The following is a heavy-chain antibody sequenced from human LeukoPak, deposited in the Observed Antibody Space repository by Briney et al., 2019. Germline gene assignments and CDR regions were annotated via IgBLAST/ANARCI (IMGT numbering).Heavy chain of an antibody. Sequence: RASETLSLTCTVSGGSISSYYWSWIRQPPGKGLEWIGYIYYSGSTNYNPSLKSRVTISVDTSKNQFSLKLSSVTAADTAVYYCARGLDSSGWYSDKAYYFDYWGQGTLVTVSS. CDR2: IYYSGST. D-gene: IGHD6-19*01. CDR1: GGSISSYY. J-gene: IGHJ4*02. CDR3: ARGLDSSGWYSDKAYYFDY. V-gene: IGHV4-59*01.